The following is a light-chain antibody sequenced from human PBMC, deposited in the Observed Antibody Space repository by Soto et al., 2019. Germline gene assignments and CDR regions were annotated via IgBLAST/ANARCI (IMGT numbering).Light chain of an antibody. Sequence: EIVLTQSPGTLSLSPGERATLSCRASQSVSFKYLAWYQQKPGQAPRLLIYGASSRGTGIPDRFSASGSETDFTLTISRLEPEDFAVYSCQQYGTSPLTFGQGTKVEI. J-gene: IGKJ1*01. CDR1: QSVSFKY. V-gene: IGKV3-20*01. CDR3: QQYGTSPLT. CDR2: GAS.